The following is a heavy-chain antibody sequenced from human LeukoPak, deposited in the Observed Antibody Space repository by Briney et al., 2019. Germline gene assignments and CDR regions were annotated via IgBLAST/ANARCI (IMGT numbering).Heavy chain of an antibody. CDR2: IQYDGSNK. D-gene: IGHD2-21*02. CDR3: AKVHCGGGACYPDY. Sequence: GGSLRLSCAASGFTFSSYGMHWVRQAPGMGLEWVTFIQYDGSNKYYADPVKGRFTISRDNSKNTMYLQMNSLRAEDTAVYYCAKVHCGGGACYPDYWGQGTLVSVSS. J-gene: IGHJ4*02. V-gene: IGHV3-30*02. CDR1: GFTFSSYG.